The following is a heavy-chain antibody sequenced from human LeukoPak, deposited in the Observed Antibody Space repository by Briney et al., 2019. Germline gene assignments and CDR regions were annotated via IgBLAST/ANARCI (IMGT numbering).Heavy chain of an antibody. CDR3: ARGLGGLATIIRY. D-gene: IGHD5-24*01. V-gene: IGHV4-59*12. J-gene: IGHJ4*02. CDR2: IYYTGSS. CDR1: GGSISNYY. Sequence: SETLSLTCTVSGGSISNYYWSWIRQSPGQALEYIGHIYYTGSSSYNPSLKSRVTISVDTSKNQFSLKLSSVTASDTAVYYCARGLGGLATIIRYWGQGTLVTVSS.